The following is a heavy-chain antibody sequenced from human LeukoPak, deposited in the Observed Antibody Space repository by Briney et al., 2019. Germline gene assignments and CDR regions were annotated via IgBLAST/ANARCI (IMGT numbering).Heavy chain of an antibody. CDR1: GGTFSSYA. Sequence: GASVKVSCTASGGTFSSYAISWVRQAPGQGLEWMGGIIPIFGTANYAQKFQGRVTITADESTSTAYMELSSLRSEDTAVYYCARDIRDLKAHYYGMDVWGQGTTVTVSS. V-gene: IGHV1-69*13. CDR3: ARDIRDLKAHYYGMDV. D-gene: IGHD2-21*02. CDR2: IIPIFGTA. J-gene: IGHJ6*02.